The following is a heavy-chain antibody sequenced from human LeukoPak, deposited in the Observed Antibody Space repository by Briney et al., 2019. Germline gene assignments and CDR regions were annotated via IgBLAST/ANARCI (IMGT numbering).Heavy chain of an antibody. Sequence: GGSLRLSCAASGFTFSSYGMSWVRQAPGKGLEWVSAISGSGGSTYYADSVKGRFTISRDNSKGTVYLQMNSLRPEDTAVYYCAKDDAWLQYGNWGRGTLVTVSS. CDR3: AKDDAWLQYGN. D-gene: IGHD5-24*01. V-gene: IGHV3-23*01. J-gene: IGHJ4*02. CDR1: GFTFSSYG. CDR2: ISGSGGST.